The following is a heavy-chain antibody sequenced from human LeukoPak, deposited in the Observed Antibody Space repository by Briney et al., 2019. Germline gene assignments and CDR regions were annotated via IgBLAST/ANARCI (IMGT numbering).Heavy chain of an antibody. CDR1: GYTFTSYD. D-gene: IGHD3-22*01. V-gene: IGHV1-8*03. CDR2: MNPNSGNT. Sequence: ASVKVSCKASGYTFTSYDINWVRQATGQGREWMGWMNPNSGNTNYAQKLQGRVTITRNTSISTAYMELSSLRSEDTAVYYCARERTTYYYDSSGYSEDYYYYYYMDVWGKGTTVTVSS. CDR3: ARERTTYYYDSSGYSEDYYYYYYMDV. J-gene: IGHJ6*03.